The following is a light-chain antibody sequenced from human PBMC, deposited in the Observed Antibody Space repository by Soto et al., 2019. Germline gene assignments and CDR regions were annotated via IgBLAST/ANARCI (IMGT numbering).Light chain of an antibody. Sequence: EIVMTQSPATLSVSPGERATLSCRASQSVSNNLAWYQQKPGQAPRLLIYGASTRATGIPASFSGSGSGTEFTLTISSLQSADFAVYYCQQYNKWPRTFGQGTKVEIK. J-gene: IGKJ1*01. CDR2: GAS. V-gene: IGKV3-15*01. CDR1: QSVSNN. CDR3: QQYNKWPRT.